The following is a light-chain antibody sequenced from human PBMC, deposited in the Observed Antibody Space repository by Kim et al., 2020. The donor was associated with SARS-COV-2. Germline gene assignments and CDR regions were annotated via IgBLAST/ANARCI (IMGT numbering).Light chain of an antibody. CDR1: DLGSIY. J-gene: IGLJ3*02. CDR2: HNN. Sequence: SYELTQPPSISVSPGQTASIACSGDDLGSIYVCWYQQKAGQSPILVCCHNNVRPSGIPERFSVSSSGNTATLTITETQAMDEADYYCQAWDSTAFWVFGGGTQLTVL. V-gene: IGLV3-1*01. CDR3: QAWDSTAFWV.